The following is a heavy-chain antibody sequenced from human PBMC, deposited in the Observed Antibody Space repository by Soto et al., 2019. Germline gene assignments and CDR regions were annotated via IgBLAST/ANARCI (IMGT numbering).Heavy chain of an antibody. D-gene: IGHD5-12*01. CDR3: TRWKLKVATVRTYYYGMDV. Sequence: QLQLQQWGAGLLKPSETLSLTCAVYSVSFSDYSHFWGWIRQPPGKVLEWIGEIDHSGNTNYNPSLKSRVTISIYTSTNQSSLKVNPVTAADTAVSYCTRWKLKVATVRTYYYGMDVWGQGTTVTVS. J-gene: IGHJ6*02. V-gene: IGHV4-34*01. CDR2: IDHSGNT. CDR1: SVSFSDYSHF.